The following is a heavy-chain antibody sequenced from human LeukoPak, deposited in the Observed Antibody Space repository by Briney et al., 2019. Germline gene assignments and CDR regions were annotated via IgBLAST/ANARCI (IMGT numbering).Heavy chain of an antibody. V-gene: IGHV4-34*01. D-gene: IGHD3-22*01. CDR1: GGSFSGYY. Sequence: SETLSLTCAVYGGSFSGYYWSWIRQPPGKGLEWIGEINHSGSTNYNPSLKSRVTISVDTSKNQFSLKLSSVTAADTAVYYCASRYYYDSRRDYWGQGTLVTVSS. CDR2: INHSGST. CDR3: ASRYYYDSRRDY. J-gene: IGHJ4*02.